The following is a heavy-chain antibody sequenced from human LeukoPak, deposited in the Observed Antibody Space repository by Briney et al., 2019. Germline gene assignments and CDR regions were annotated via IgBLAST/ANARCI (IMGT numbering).Heavy chain of an antibody. CDR3: ARDPSLCFDY. V-gene: IGHV4-59*01. CDR1: GGSISSYY. J-gene: IGHJ4*02. CDR2: IYYSGST. Sequence: SETLSLTCTVSGGSISSYYWSWIRQPPGKGLEWIGYIYYSGSTNYNPSLKSRVTISVDTSKNQFSLKLSSVTAADTAVYYCARDPSLCFDYWGQGTLVTVSS.